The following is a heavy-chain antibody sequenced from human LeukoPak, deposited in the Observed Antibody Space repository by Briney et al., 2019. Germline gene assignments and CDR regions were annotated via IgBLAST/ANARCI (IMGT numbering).Heavy chain of an antibody. CDR2: TYYRSKWYN. D-gene: IGHD4-23*01. CDR3: ARDRGYGYGGNSYYFDY. Sequence: SQTLSLTCAISGDSVSSNSAAWNWIRQSPSRGLEWLGRTYYRSKWYNDYAVSVEGRITINPDTSKNQFSLQLNSVTPEDTAVYYCARDRGYGYGGNSYYFDYWGQGTLVTVSS. V-gene: IGHV6-1*01. CDR1: GDSVSSNSAA. J-gene: IGHJ4*02.